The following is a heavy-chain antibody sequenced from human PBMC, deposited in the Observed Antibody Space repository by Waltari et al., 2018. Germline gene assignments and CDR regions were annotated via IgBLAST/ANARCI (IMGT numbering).Heavy chain of an antibody. Sequence: QVQLVQSGAEVKKPGASVKVSCKASGYTFTSYPMHWVAQAPGQRLEWMGWINDGNGNTKYSQKFQGRVTITRDTSASTAYMELSSLRSEDTAVYYCARQGSSGSYYFRPNWFDPWGQGTLVTVSS. CDR1: GYTFTSYP. D-gene: IGHD3-10*01. CDR2: INDGNGNT. V-gene: IGHV1-3*01. J-gene: IGHJ5*02. CDR3: ARQGSSGSYYFRPNWFDP.